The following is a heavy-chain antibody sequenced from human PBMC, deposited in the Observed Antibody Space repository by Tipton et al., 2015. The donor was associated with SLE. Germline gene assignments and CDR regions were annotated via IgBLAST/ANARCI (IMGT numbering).Heavy chain of an antibody. CDR3: ARALTSAQGFYFES. V-gene: IGHV4-4*07. CDR1: GGSINDYY. CDR2: IYTSGST. D-gene: IGHD2-2*01. Sequence: TLSLTCTVSGGSINDYYWNWIRQLAGEGLEWIGRIYTSGSTNYNPSLKSRITMSVDTSKNQFSLKLSSVTAADTAVYYCARALTSAQGFYFESWGQGTLVTVSS. J-gene: IGHJ4*02.